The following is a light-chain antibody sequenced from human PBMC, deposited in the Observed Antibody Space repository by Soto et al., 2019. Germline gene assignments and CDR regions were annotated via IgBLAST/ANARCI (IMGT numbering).Light chain of an antibody. CDR3: QQCYMGWT. CDR2: DAS. Sequence: DIQMTQSPSTLSASVGDRVTITCRASQSIGRFLAWYQHQPGKAPKLLIYDASTLESGVPSRFSGSGSGTEFAFSITGLQLEDFGTYYCQQCYMGWTFGQGTKVDFK. CDR1: QSIGRF. J-gene: IGKJ1*01. V-gene: IGKV1-5*01.